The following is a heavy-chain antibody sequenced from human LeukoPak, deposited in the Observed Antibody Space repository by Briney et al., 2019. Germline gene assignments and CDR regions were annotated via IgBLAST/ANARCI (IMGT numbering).Heavy chain of an antibody. CDR1: EYTFTGYY. CDR3: ASVHGYYDSSGYYHFFDY. CDR2: INPNSGGT. J-gene: IGHJ4*02. Sequence: GASVKVSCKASEYTFTGYYMHWVRQAPGQGLEWMGRINPNSGGTNYAQKFQGRVTMTRDTSISTAYMELSRLRSDDTAVYYCASVHGYYDSSGYYHFFDYWGQGTLVTVSS. V-gene: IGHV1-2*06. D-gene: IGHD3-22*01.